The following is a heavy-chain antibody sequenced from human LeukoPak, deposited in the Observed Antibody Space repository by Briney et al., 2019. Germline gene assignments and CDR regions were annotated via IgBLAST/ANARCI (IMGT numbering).Heavy chain of an antibody. J-gene: IGHJ4*01. Sequence: GGPLRLSCAASGFTFSRGAIRWVPQAPGKGLEWGSGTVFHSVNTLCAQSLQGRFTLSGDTSKNTLALQLGILRVDDTAVYYCAKGDDIGKPPTRAYYFDTWGQGTLVTVSS. CDR3: AKGDDIGKPPTRAYYFDT. CDR2: TVFHSVNT. D-gene: IGHD5-24*01. V-gene: IGHV3-23*01. CDR1: GFTFSRGA.